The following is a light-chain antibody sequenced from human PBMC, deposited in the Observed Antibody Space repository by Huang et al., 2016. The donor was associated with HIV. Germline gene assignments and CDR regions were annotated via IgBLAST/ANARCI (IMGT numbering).Light chain of an antibody. CDR1: QSVFSTSTNKDY. J-gene: IGKJ1*01. Sequence: DIVMAQSPGSLAVSLGERATLTCRSSQSVFSTSTNKDYVAWFQQKPGQPPKLLLFWSSTREGGVPDRFSGSGSGTHFPLTIGNLEADDAAIYYCQQYYASPQTFGQGTRV. CDR2: WSS. V-gene: IGKV4-1*01. CDR3: QQYYASPQT.